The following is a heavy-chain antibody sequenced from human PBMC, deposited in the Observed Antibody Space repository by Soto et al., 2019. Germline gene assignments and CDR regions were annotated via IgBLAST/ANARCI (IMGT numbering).Heavy chain of an antibody. CDR2: IYYSGNT. D-gene: IGHD6-13*01. CDR1: GGSISSGDYY. Sequence: QVQLQESGPGLVKPSQTLSLTCTVSGGSISSGDYYWSWIRQHPGKGLEWIGYIYYSGNTYYNPSLESRVTISVDTSKNQFSLKLSSVTAADTAVYYCARGDHSSSWYYYMDVWGKGTTVTVSS. CDR3: ARGDHSSSWYYYMDV. V-gene: IGHV4-31*03. J-gene: IGHJ6*03.